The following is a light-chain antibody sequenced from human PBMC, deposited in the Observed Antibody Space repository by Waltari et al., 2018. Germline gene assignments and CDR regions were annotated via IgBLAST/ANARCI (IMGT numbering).Light chain of an antibody. CDR3: MQTLQTPLT. V-gene: IGKV2-28*01. Sequence: EIVMTQSPLSLPVTAGEPASISCRSSQSLLYSNGNNHLDWHLQKPGQSPQLLIYLGSNRAPGVPDRFRGSGSGTDFTLKISRVEAEDVGVYYCMQTLQTPLTFGGGTKVEI. CDR1: QSLLYSNGNNH. CDR2: LGS. J-gene: IGKJ4*01.